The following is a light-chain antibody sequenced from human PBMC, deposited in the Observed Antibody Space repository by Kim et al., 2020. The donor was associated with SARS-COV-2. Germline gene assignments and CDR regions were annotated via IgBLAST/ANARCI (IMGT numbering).Light chain of an antibody. CDR1: QSVSSN. Sequence: EIVMTQSPATLSVSPGERATVSCRASQSVSSNLAWYQQKPGQAPRLLIHGASTRATGIPARFSGSGSGTEFTFTISSLQSEDFAVYYCQQYNNGPPYTFGQGTKLEI. V-gene: IGKV3-15*01. CDR2: GAS. J-gene: IGKJ2*01. CDR3: QQYNNGPPYT.